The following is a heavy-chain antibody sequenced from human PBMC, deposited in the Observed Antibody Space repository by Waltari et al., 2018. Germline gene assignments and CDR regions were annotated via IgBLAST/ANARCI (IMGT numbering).Heavy chain of an antibody. CDR3: AGVQDYVRDY. CDR1: GGSFSDYY. Sequence: QVQLQQWGAGLLKTSETLSLTCAVYGGSFSDYYWSWNRQHPGKGLEWMGEMNHNGSTNYNPSLRSRITISRDTSSTRFSRKLNSVTAADTAVYYCAGVQDYVRDYWGQGTLVTVSS. D-gene: IGHD3-16*01. CDR2: MNHNGST. V-gene: IGHV4-34*02. J-gene: IGHJ4*02.